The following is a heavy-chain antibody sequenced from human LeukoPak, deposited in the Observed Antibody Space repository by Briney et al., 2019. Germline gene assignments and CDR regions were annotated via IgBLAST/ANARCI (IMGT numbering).Heavy chain of an antibody. Sequence: SETLFLTCTVSGDSIGTFHWSWIRQPPGEGLEWIAQVQHSGRATVSDSLNRRVTISVDTSKNQFSLKVTSVTAADTAVYYCARHKVAETMFRGINSHWFFDIWGRGTLVTVSS. V-gene: IGHV4-59*08. CDR2: VQHSGRA. D-gene: IGHD3-10*01. CDR3: ARHKVAETMFRGINSHWFFDI. CDR1: GDSIGTFH. J-gene: IGHJ2*01.